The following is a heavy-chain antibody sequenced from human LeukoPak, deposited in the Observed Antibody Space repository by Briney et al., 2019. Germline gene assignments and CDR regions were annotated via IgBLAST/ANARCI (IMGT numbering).Heavy chain of an antibody. CDR3: VTSKGAGYFDY. D-gene: IGHD6-19*01. J-gene: IGHJ4*02. V-gene: IGHV3-30*02. Sequence: GGSLRLSCAASGFTFSTYGMHWVRQAPGKGLEWVSFIRNNGDNKYYADSVRGRFTISRDNSKNTLYLQLNTLRTDDTAVYYCVTSKGAGYFDYWGQGTLVTVSS. CDR2: IRNNGDNK. CDR1: GFTFSTYG.